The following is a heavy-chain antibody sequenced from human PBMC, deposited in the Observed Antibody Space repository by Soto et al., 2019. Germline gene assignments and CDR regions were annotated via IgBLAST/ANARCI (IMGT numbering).Heavy chain of an antibody. J-gene: IGHJ6*02. Sequence: QVQLQESGPGLVKPSETLSLTCTVSGGSVSSGSYYWSWIRQPPGKGLEWIGYIYYSGSTNYNPSLKSRVTISVDTSKNQFSLKLSSVTAADTAVYYCARDSVLMTTDSHYGMDVWGQGTTVTVSS. V-gene: IGHV4-61*01. D-gene: IGHD4-17*01. CDR2: IYYSGST. CDR3: ARDSVLMTTDSHYGMDV. CDR1: GGSVSSGSYY.